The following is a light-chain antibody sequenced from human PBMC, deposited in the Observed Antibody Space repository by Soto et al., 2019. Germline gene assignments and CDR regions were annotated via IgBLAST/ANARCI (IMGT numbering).Light chain of an antibody. CDR3: QSYDSSLSVV. CDR2: GNS. CDR1: SSNIGAGYD. J-gene: IGLJ2*01. Sequence: QSVLTQPPSVSGAPGRRVTISCTGSSSNIGAGYDVHWYQQLPGTAPKILIYGNSNRPSGVPDRFSGSKSGTSASLAITGLQAEDEADYYCQSYDSSLSVVFGGVTKVTVL. V-gene: IGLV1-40*01.